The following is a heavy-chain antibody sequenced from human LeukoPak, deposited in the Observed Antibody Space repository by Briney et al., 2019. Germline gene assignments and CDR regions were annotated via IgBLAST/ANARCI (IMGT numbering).Heavy chain of an antibody. V-gene: IGHV1-2*06. Sequence: ASVKVSCKASGYTFTSYYMHWVRQAPGQGLEWMGRINPNSGGTNYAQKFQGRVTMTRDTSISTAYMELSSLRSDDTAVYYCALRPTGYSSSWYFDYWGQGTLVTVSS. CDR3: ALRPTGYSSSWYFDY. CDR1: GYTFTSYY. J-gene: IGHJ4*02. D-gene: IGHD6-13*01. CDR2: INPNSGGT.